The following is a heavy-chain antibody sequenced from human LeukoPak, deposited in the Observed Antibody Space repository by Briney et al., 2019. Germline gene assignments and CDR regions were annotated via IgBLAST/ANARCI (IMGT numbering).Heavy chain of an antibody. D-gene: IGHD3-10*01. CDR1: GGSISSYY. V-gene: IGHV4-4*07. CDR3: VSAKFLVRGVSWFDP. CDR2: IYTSGST. J-gene: IGHJ5*02. Sequence: SSETLSLTCTVSGGSISSYYWSWIRQPAGKGLEWIGRIYTSGSTNYNPSLKSRVTMSVDPSKNQVSLKLSSVTAADTAVYYCVSAKFLVRGVSWFDPWGQGTLVTVSS.